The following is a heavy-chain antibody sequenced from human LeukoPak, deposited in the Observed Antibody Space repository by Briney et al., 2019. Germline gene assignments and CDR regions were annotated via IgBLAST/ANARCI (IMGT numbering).Heavy chain of an antibody. Sequence: SGGSLRLSCVVSGFTFSSYHMNWIRQAPGKGLEWDSSISTSSSSSYIYYADSVTGRFTISRDNAKNSLYLQMNSLRAEDTAVYYCARRATTERGHSYGLDYWGQGTLVTVSS. CDR1: GFTFSSYH. CDR2: ISTSSSSSYI. V-gene: IGHV3-21*01. CDR3: ARRATTERGHSYGLDY. D-gene: IGHD5-18*01. J-gene: IGHJ4*02.